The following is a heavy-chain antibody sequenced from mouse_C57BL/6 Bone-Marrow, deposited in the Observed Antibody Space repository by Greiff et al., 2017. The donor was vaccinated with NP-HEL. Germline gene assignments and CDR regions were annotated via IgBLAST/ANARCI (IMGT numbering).Heavy chain of an antibody. CDR1: GFTFSDFY. Sequence: EVMLVESGGGLVQSGRSLRLSCATSGFTFSDFYMEWVRQAPGKGLEWIAASRNKANDYTTEYSASVKGRFIVSRDTSQSILYLQMNALRAEDTAIYYCARDQYYAGGAMDYWGQGTSVTVSS. V-gene: IGHV7-1*01. CDR3: ARDQYYAGGAMDY. CDR2: SRNKANDYTT. D-gene: IGHD1-1*02. J-gene: IGHJ4*01.